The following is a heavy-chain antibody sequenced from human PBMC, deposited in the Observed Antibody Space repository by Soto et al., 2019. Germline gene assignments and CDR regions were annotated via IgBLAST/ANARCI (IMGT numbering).Heavy chain of an antibody. D-gene: IGHD3-10*01. Sequence: ASLKVSCKASGYTFTSYDINWGRQATGQGLEWMGWMNPNSGNTGYAQKFQGRVTMTRNTSISTAYMELSSLRSEDTAVYYCARGLMVRGTTRSSWGQGTLVTVSS. CDR1: GYTFTSYD. J-gene: IGHJ5*02. CDR2: MNPNSGNT. V-gene: IGHV1-8*01. CDR3: ARGLMVRGTTRSS.